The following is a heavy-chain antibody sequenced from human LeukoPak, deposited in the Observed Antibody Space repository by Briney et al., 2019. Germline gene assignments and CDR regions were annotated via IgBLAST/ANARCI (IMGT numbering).Heavy chain of an antibody. CDR2: ISGSGGST. Sequence: GGSLRLSCAASGFTFSSYAMSWARQAPGKGLEWVSAISGSGGSTYYADSVKGRFTISRDNSKNTLYLQMNSLRAEDTAVYYCAKDLAAPASYDFWSGYYTGTLGDYWGQGTLVTVSS. D-gene: IGHD3-3*01. CDR3: AKDLAAPASYDFWSGYYTGTLGDY. J-gene: IGHJ4*02. CDR1: GFTFSSYA. V-gene: IGHV3-23*01.